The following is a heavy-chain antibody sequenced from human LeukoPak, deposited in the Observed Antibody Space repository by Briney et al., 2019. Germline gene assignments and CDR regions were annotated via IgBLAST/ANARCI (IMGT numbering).Heavy chain of an antibody. V-gene: IGHV1-2*02. D-gene: IGHD1-7*01. J-gene: IGHJ4*02. CDR1: AYTFTFYY. CDR2: INPNSSGT. CDR3: ARARVITGTTYDY. Sequence: ASVKVSCKASAYTFTFYYMHWVRQAPGQGLEWMGWINPNSSGTNYAQKFQGRVTMTRDTYISTNYMELSRLRADDTAVYYCARARVITGTTYDYWSQGTLVTVSS.